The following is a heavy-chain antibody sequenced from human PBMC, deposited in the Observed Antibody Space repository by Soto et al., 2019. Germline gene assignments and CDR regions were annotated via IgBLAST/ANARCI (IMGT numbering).Heavy chain of an antibody. Sequence: EVQLLESGGGLVQPGGSLRLSCAASGFTFSSYAMSWVRQAPGKGLEWVSAISGSGGSTYYADSVKGRFPISRDNTKNKLYLQMNSMRAEATAVYYCANDSSGWGGDDYWGQGTLVTVSS. D-gene: IGHD6-19*01. CDR2: ISGSGGST. V-gene: IGHV3-23*01. J-gene: IGHJ4*02. CDR1: GFTFSSYA. CDR3: ANDSSGWGGDDY.